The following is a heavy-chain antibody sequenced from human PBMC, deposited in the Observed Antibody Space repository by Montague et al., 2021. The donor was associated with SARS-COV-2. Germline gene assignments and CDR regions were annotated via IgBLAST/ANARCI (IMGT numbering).Heavy chain of an antibody. J-gene: IGHJ5*02. CDR1: GGSFSGYY. CDR2: INHSGST. D-gene: IGHD2-2*02. V-gene: IGHV4-34*01. Sequence: SETLSLTCAVYGGSFSGYYWSWIRQPPGKGLEWIGEINHSGSTNYNPSLKSRVTISVDTSKNQFSLKLSSVTAAEPAVYYCASLTLGYCSSTSCYSDWFDPWGQGTLVTVSS. CDR3: ASLTLGYCSSTSCYSDWFDP.